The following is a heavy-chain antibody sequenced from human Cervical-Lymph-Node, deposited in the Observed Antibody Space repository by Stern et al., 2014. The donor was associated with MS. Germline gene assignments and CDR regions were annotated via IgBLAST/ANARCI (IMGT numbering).Heavy chain of an antibody. D-gene: IGHD3-3*01. CDR2: INPKSGGT. J-gene: IGHJ4*01. CDR3: ARGSGTAYDLRGDY. CDR1: GYIFTDYY. Sequence: QLVQSGAEARAPGASMKVSCKASGYIFTDYYLHWVRQAPGQGLEWLGWINPKSGGTNYAQTFQGRVTITRDTSISTAYMELRWLGSADTAVYYCARGSGTAYDLRGDYWGQGTLVTVSS. V-gene: IGHV1-2*02.